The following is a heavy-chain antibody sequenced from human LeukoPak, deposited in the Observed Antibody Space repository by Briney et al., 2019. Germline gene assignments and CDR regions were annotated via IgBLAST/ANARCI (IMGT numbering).Heavy chain of an antibody. D-gene: IGHD3-16*02. CDR3: ARSLRLGELSLKLYDY. J-gene: IGHJ4*02. CDR1: GFTFDDYG. Sequence: PGGSLRLSCAASGFTFDDYGMSWVRQAPGKGLEWVSGINWNGGSTGYADSVKGRFTISRDNAKNSLYLQMNSLRAEDTALYYCARSLRLGELSLKLYDYWGQGTLATVSS. CDR2: INWNGGST. V-gene: IGHV3-20*04.